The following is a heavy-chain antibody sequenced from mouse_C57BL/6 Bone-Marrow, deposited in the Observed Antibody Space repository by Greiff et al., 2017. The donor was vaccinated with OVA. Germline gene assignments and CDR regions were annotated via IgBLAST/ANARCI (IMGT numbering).Heavy chain of an antibody. V-gene: IGHV1-72*01. CDR1: GYTFTSYW. CDR3: DSDFGSCACFAD. D-gene: IGHD1-1*01. J-gene: IGHJ1*03. CDR2: IDPNSGGT. Sequence: VQLQQSGAEFVKPGASVKLSCKASGYTFTSYWMHWVKQRPGRGLEWIGWIDPNSGGTNYNEKFKGKVTLTVDKPTSTAYLQLSSLLSEDSAVLYRDSDFGSCACFADWGKGTTVTVSA.